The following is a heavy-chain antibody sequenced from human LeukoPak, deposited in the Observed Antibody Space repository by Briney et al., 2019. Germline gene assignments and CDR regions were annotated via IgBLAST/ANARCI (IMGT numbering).Heavy chain of an antibody. V-gene: IGHV4-59*01. D-gene: IGHD2-2*01. J-gene: IGHJ5*02. CDR1: GGSISSYY. CDR2: IYYSGST. CDR3: ARDYCSSTSCYSGSAWFDP. Sequence: TSETLSLTCTVSGGSISSYYWSWIRQPPGKGLEWIGYIYYSGSTNYNPSLKSRVTISVDTSKNQFSLKLSSVTAADTAVYYCARDYCSSTSCYSGSAWFDPWGQGTLVTVSS.